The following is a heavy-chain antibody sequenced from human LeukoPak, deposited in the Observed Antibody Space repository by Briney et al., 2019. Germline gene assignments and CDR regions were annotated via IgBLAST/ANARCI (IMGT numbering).Heavy chain of an antibody. CDR2: IIPIFGTA. D-gene: IGHD6-13*01. J-gene: IGHJ5*02. Sequence: GASVKVSCKASGYTFTGYYMHWVRQAPGQGLEWMGGIIPIFGTANYAQKFQGRVTITTDESTSTAYMELSSLRSEDTAVYYCARTTGIAAAGTEDWFDPWGQGTLVTVSS. V-gene: IGHV1-69*05. CDR1: GYTFTGYY. CDR3: ARTTGIAAAGTEDWFDP.